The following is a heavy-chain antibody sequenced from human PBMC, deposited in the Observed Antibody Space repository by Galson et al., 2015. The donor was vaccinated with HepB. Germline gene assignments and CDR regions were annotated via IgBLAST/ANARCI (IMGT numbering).Heavy chain of an antibody. Sequence: SETLSLTCTVSGGSISSSSYYWGWIRQPPGKGLEWIGSIYYSGSTYYNPSLKSRVTISVDTSKNQFSLKLSSVTAADTAVYYCARRLPINWGLGDWGQGTLVTVSS. CDR2: IYYSGST. J-gene: IGHJ4*02. CDR3: ARRLPINWGLGD. V-gene: IGHV4-39*01. D-gene: IGHD7-27*01. CDR1: GGSISSSSYY.